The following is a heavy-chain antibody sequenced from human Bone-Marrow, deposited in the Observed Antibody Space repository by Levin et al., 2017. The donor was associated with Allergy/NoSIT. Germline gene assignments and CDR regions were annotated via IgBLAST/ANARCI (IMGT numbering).Heavy chain of an antibody. D-gene: IGHD3-10*01. CDR3: ARRGVATGLDP. V-gene: IGHV4-39*02. CDR2: VYSGGTT. J-gene: IGHJ5*02. Sequence: SQTLSLTCTVSGGSISGNYYSWAWIRQTPGKGLEWIDVVYSGGTTYYNPSLKSRVSISVDTSKKHFSLKLTSVSAADAAIYYCARRGVATGLDPWGQGTRSTVSS. CDR1: GGSISGNYYS.